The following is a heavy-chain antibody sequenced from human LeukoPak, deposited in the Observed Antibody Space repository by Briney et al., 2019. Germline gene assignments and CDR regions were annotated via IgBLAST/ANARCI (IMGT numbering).Heavy chain of an antibody. CDR2: INHSGST. D-gene: IGHD3-22*01. Sequence: PSETLSLTCAVYGGSFSGYYWSWIRQPPGKGLEWIGEINHSGSTNYNPSLKSRVTISVDTSKNQFSLKLTSVTAADTAVYYCALRASGYYLTIDHWGQGTLVTVSS. CDR3: ALRASGYYLTIDH. J-gene: IGHJ4*02. V-gene: IGHV4-34*01. CDR1: GGSFSGYY.